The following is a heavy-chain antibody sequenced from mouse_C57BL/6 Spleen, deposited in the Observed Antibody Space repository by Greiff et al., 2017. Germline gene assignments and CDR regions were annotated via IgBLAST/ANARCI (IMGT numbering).Heavy chain of an antibody. Sequence: VQLQQSGAELVKPGASVKISCKASGYAFSSYWMNWVKHRPGKGLEWIGQIYPGDGDTNYNGKFKGKATLTADKSSSTAYMQLSSLTSEDSAVYFCARFRSSYAMDYWGQGTSVTVSS. CDR2: IYPGDGDT. D-gene: IGHD6-1*01. CDR1: GYAFSSYW. CDR3: ARFRSSYAMDY. V-gene: IGHV1-80*01. J-gene: IGHJ4*01.